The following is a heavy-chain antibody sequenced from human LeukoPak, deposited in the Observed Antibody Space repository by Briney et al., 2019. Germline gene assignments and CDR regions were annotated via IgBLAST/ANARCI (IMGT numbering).Heavy chain of an antibody. J-gene: IGHJ4*02. CDR1: GFTFSRYG. CDR2: ISYDGSNK. CDR3: AKGDPYGSGSYPVDF. Sequence: GGSLRLSCAASGFTFSRYGMHWVRQASGKGLEWVALISYDGSNKYYAGSVKGRSTISRDNSKNTLYLQMNSLRPEDTAVYYCAKGDPYGSGSYPVDFWGQGTLVTVSS. V-gene: IGHV3-30*18. D-gene: IGHD3-10*01.